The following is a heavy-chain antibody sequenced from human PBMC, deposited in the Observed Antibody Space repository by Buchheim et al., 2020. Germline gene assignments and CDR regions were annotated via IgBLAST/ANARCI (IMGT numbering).Heavy chain of an antibody. Sequence: QVQLVQSGSEVKKPGASVKVSCKASGYTFTSYGISWVRQAPGQGLEWMGWISTYNGNTKYAQNLQGRLIMTKDTSATTAYTTTAYMDLRGLRSDDTAVYYCARDKGELTSDYFDYWGQGTL. CDR1: GYTFTSYG. CDR2: ISTYNGNT. V-gene: IGHV1-18*01. CDR3: ARDKGELTSDYFDY. J-gene: IGHJ4*02. D-gene: IGHD1-26*01.